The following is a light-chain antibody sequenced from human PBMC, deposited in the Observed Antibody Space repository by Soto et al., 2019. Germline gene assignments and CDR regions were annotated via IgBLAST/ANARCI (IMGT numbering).Light chain of an antibody. J-gene: IGKJ5*01. CDR3: QQDNNWPPIT. CDR2: GAS. CDR1: QSVSSN. V-gene: IGKV3-15*01. Sequence: EILLTQSPGTLSLSPGEGATLSCRASQSVSSNLAWYQQKPGQAPRLLIFGASTRATGIPARFSGSGSGTEFTLTISGLQSEDFAVYYCQQDNNWPPITFGQGTRLEI.